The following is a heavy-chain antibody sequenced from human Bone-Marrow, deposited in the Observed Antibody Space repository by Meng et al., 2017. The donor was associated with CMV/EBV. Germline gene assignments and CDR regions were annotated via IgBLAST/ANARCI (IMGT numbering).Heavy chain of an antibody. V-gene: IGHV1-18*03. D-gene: IGHD1-26*01. Sequence: ASVKVSCKASGYTFTSYGISWVRQAPGQGLEWMGWISAYNGNTNYAQKLQGRVTMTTDTSISTAYMELRSLTSDDMAVYYCARWPKLGGIVGATGGVDYWGQGTLVTVSS. CDR1: GYTFTSYG. CDR3: ARWPKLGGIVGATGGVDY. J-gene: IGHJ4*02. CDR2: ISAYNGNT.